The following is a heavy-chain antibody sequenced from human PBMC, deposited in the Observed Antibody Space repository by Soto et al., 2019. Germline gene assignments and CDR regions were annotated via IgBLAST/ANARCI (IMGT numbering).Heavy chain of an antibody. J-gene: IGHJ6*02. V-gene: IGHV3-30*18. CDR3: AKDVVAAAGTYGYYYYYYGMDV. CDR1: GFTFSSYG. Sequence: GGSLRLSCAASGFTFSSYGMHWVRQAPGKGLEWVAVISYDGSNKYYADSVKGRFTISRDNSKNTLYLQMNSLRAEDTAVYYCAKDVVAAAGTYGYYYYYYGMDVWGQGTTVTVS. D-gene: IGHD6-13*01. CDR2: ISYDGSNK.